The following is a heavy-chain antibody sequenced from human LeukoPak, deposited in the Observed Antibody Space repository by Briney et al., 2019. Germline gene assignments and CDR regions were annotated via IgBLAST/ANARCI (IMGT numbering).Heavy chain of an antibody. CDR2: IVVGSGNT. V-gene: IGHV1-58*02. J-gene: IGHJ4*02. CDR1: GFTFTSSA. CDR3: AADSIAARQVD. D-gene: IGHD5-12*01. Sequence: SVKVSCKASGFTFTSSAMQWVRQARGQRLEWIGWIVVGSGNTNSAQKVQERVTITRDMSTSTGYMELSRLRSEDTAVYYCAADSIAARQVDWGEGTLVTVSS.